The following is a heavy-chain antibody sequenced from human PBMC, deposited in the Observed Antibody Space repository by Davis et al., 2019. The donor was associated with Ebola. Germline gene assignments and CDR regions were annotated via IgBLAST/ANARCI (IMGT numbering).Heavy chain of an antibody. D-gene: IGHD3-10*01. Sequence: AASVKVSCKASGYTFTSHGITWVRQAPGQGFEWMGWITPKNGKTDYEEKFQGRVTMTTDTSATTAFMELRSLTSDDTAVYYCVRLSFGEVGFDYWGQGTLVTVSS. CDR3: VRLSFGEVGFDY. J-gene: IGHJ4*02. V-gene: IGHV1-18*04. CDR1: GYTFTSHG. CDR2: ITPKNGKT.